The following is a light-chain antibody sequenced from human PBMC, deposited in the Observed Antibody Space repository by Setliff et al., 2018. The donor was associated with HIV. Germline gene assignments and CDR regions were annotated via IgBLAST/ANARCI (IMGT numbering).Light chain of an antibody. J-gene: IGLJ1*01. V-gene: IGLV2-14*03. CDR2: EVS. Sequence: QSVLTQPASVSGSPGQSITISCTGVTSDIDGYDYITWYQQYPGKAPKLVIFEVSNRPSGVPDRFSGSKSGNTASLTISGLQSDDEADYYCNSYSRTTDYVFRTGTKVTVL. CDR3: NSYSRTTDYV. CDR1: TSDIDGYDY.